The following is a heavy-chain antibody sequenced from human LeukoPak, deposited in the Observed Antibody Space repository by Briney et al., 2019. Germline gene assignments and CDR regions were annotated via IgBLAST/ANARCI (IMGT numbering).Heavy chain of an antibody. CDR1: GCSISNGDYY. CDR3: AIDAGYTYGTFDY. V-gene: IGHV4-30-4*08. Sequence: SETLSLTCTVSGCSISNGDYYWSWIRHPPGKGLECIGYIYYSGSTSYNPSLKSLVTISVDTSKNQFSLKLSSVTAADTAVYYCAIDAGYTYGTFDYWGQGTLVTVSS. D-gene: IGHD5-18*01. J-gene: IGHJ4*02. CDR2: IYYSGST.